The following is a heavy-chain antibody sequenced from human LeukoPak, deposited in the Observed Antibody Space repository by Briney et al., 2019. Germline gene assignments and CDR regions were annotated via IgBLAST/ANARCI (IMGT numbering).Heavy chain of an antibody. Sequence: GGSLRLSCAASGFTFSSYAMSWVRQAPGKGLEWVSAISGSGGSTYYADSVKGRFTISRDNSKNTLYLQMNSLRAEDKAVYYCAKDPAGSGTHDRYFDYWGQGTLVTVSS. V-gene: IGHV3-23*01. CDR1: GFTFSSYA. J-gene: IGHJ4*02. D-gene: IGHD3-10*01. CDR2: ISGSGGST. CDR3: AKDPAGSGTHDRYFDY.